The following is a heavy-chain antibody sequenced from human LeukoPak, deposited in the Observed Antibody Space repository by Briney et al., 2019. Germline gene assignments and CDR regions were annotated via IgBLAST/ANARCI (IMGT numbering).Heavy chain of an antibody. J-gene: IGHJ4*02. D-gene: IGHD3-10*01. CDR1: GYTFTSYD. Sequence: ASVKVSCKASGYTFTSYDINWVRQATGQGLEWMGWMNPNSGNTGYAQKFQGRVTMTRNTSISTAYMELSSLRSEDTAVYYCARVRHDYGSGSEWGQGTLVTVSS. CDR3: ARVRHDYGSGSE. V-gene: IGHV1-8*01. CDR2: MNPNSGNT.